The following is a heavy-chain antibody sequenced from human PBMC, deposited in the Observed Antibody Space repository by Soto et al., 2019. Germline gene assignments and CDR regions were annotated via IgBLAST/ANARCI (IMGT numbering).Heavy chain of an antibody. CDR1: GGSISSGGYY. CDR2: FYYGGST. Sequence: SETLSLTCTVSGGSISSGGYYWSWIRQPPGKGLEWIGYFYYGGSTYYNPSLKSRATISGDASKNQFSLKLSSVTAADTAVYYCARGGYYYENSGQNAYDYWGQGILVTVSS. V-gene: IGHV4-31*03. D-gene: IGHD3-22*01. J-gene: IGHJ4*01. CDR3: ARGGYYYENSGQNAYDY.